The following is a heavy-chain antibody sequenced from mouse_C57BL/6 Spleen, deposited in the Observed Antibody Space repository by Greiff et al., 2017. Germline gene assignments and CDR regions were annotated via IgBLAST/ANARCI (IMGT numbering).Heavy chain of an antibody. D-gene: IGHD2-2*01. CDR3: ARGGYYGSQFAY. J-gene: IGHJ3*01. CDR1: GYTFTSYW. V-gene: IGHV1-69*01. CDR2: IDPSDSYT. Sequence: QVQLQQPGAELVMPGASVKLSCKASGYTFTSYWMHWVKQRPGQGLEWIGEIDPSDSYTNYNQKFKGKSTLTVDKSSSTAYMQLSSLTSEDSAVYYCARGGYYGSQFAYGGQGTLVTVSA.